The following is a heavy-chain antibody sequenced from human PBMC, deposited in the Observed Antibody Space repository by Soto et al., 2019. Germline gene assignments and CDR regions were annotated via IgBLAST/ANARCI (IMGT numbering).Heavy chain of an antibody. D-gene: IGHD3-3*01. J-gene: IGHJ5*02. Sequence: PGGSLRLSCAASGFTFSSYEMNWVRQAPGKGLEWVSYISSSGSTIYYADSVKGRFTISRDNAKNSLYLQMNSLRAEDTAVYYCARDLTPTYYDFWSGYYPNWFDPWGQGTLVTVSS. CDR2: ISSSGSTI. CDR1: GFTFSSYE. V-gene: IGHV3-48*03. CDR3: ARDLTPTYYDFWSGYYPNWFDP.